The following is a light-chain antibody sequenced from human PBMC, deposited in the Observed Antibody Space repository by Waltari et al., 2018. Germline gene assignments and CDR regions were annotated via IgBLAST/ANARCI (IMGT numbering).Light chain of an antibody. V-gene: IGLV3-21*04. Sequence: SYVLTQPPPVSVAPGKPARITCGGNNIGSKSVHWYQQKPGQAPVLVIYYDSDRPSGIPERFSGSNSGNTATLTISRVEAGDEADYYCQVWDSSSDHRVFGGGTKLTVL. CDR2: YDS. CDR3: QVWDSSSDHRV. CDR1: NIGSKS. J-gene: IGLJ2*01.